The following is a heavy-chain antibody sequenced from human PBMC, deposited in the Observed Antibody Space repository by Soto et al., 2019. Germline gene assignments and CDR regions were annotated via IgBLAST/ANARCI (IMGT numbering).Heavy chain of an antibody. CDR3: ARDGDGNSLAY. D-gene: IGHD7-27*01. J-gene: IGHJ4*02. Sequence: QVQLVQSGPEVKKPGSSVKVSCKSSGGTFTTYTFSWVRQAPGQGLEWMAGIIPIFGASKSAQKYQDRVAITTDESTRTIYIELSSLRSDDTAVYYCARDGDGNSLAYWGQGTLVTVSS. CDR1: GGTFTTYT. CDR2: IIPIFGAS. V-gene: IGHV1-69*01.